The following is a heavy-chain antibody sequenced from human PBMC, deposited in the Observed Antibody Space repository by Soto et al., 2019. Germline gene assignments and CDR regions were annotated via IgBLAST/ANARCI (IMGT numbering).Heavy chain of an antibody. CDR3: TTAYYGSDPASSDGMDV. CDR1: GFTFSNAW. D-gene: IGHD3-10*01. J-gene: IGHJ6*02. Sequence: GGSLRLSCAASGFTFSNAWMNWVRQAPGKGLEWVGRIKSKTDGGTTDYAAPVKGRFTISRDDSKNTLYLQMNSLKTEDTAVYYCTTAYYGSDPASSDGMDVWGQGTTVTVSS. V-gene: IGHV3-15*07. CDR2: IKSKTDGGTT.